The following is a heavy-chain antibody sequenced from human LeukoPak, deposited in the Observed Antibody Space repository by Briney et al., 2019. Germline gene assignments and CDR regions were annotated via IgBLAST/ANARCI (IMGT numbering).Heavy chain of an antibody. CDR1: GVSISSGNYY. V-gene: IGHV4-31*03. CDR2: LHPTGST. D-gene: IGHD4-17*01. J-gene: IGHJ4*02. CDR3: VKDRGDYGGDPGYFDY. Sequence: PSETLSLTCTVSGVSISSGNYYWTWIRQHPGKGLEWIGCLHPTGSTHYNPSLKGRLSISVGTSKNQFSLRLNSVTAADMAVYYCVKDRGDYGGDPGYFDYWGQGTHVTVSS.